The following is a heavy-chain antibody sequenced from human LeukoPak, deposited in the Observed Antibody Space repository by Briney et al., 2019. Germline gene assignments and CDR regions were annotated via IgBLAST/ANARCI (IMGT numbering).Heavy chain of an antibody. CDR1: GFTFYDYV. D-gene: IGHD6-19*01. Sequence: GGALRLSCTPSGFTFYDYVMSWVRQALGKGLWRVGFFRSKPYGGTTEYAASVKSRFTNSRDDSKSIAYLQMNSLKTEDTAVYYCTRSGSSGWYPGFDYWGQGTLVTVSS. CDR3: TRSGSSGWYPGFDY. CDR2: FRSKPYGGTT. J-gene: IGHJ4*02. V-gene: IGHV3-49*04.